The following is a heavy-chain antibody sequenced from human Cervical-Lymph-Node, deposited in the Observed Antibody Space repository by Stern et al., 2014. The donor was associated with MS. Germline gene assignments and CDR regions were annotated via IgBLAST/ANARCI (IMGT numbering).Heavy chain of an antibody. CDR3: ARGTVVTAINAEYFQH. Sequence: QLQLQESGPGLVKPSQTLSLTCTVSGGSISSGSYYWSWIRQPAGKGLEWIGRIYTSGSTNYNPSLKSRVPISVDTSKNQFSLKLSSVTAADTAVYYCARGTVVTAINAEYFQHWGQGTLVTVSS. J-gene: IGHJ1*01. CDR2: IYTSGST. CDR1: GGSISSGSYY. D-gene: IGHD2-21*02. V-gene: IGHV4-61*02.